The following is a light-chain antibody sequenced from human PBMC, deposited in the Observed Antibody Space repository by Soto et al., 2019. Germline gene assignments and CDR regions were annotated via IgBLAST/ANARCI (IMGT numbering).Light chain of an antibody. CDR1: QSVSNI. CDR2: AES. J-gene: IGKJ2*01. Sequence: ETVMTRSPATLTVSPGERATLSFRASQSVSNILAWYKQKPGQALRLLIYAESTRATGIPARFSGSGSGTDFTLTISSLQSEDFAVYYCKQYNNWPQYTFGQGTKLEI. CDR3: KQYNNWPQYT. V-gene: IGKV3-15*01.